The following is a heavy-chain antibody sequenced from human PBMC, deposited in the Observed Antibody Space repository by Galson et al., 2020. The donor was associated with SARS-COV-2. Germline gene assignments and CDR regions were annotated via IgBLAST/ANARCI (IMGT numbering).Heavy chain of an antibody. V-gene: IGHV3-30*18. Sequence: GGSLRLSCAASGFTFSSYGMHWVRQAPGKGLEWVAVISYDGSNKYYADSVKGRFTISRDNSKNTLYLQMNSLRAEDTAVYYCAKDFGIVVVPAAPQFDYWGQGTLVTVSS. J-gene: IGHJ4*02. D-gene: IGHD2-2*01. CDR2: ISYDGSNK. CDR3: AKDFGIVVVPAAPQFDY. CDR1: GFTFSSYG.